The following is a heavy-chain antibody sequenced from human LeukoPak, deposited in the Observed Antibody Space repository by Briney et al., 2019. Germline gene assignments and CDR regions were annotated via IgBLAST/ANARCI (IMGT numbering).Heavy chain of an antibody. D-gene: IGHD3-22*01. Sequence: GESLKISCKGSGYSFTNWIGWVRQMPGKGLEWMGIIYPGDSDTRYSPSFQGQVTISADKSISTAYLQWSSLKASDTAIYYCARHANYYDSSGYYSDYYYGMDVWGQGATVTVSS. CDR3: ARHANYYDSSGYYSDYYYGMDV. J-gene: IGHJ6*02. CDR2: IYPGDSDT. CDR1: GYSFTNW. V-gene: IGHV5-51*01.